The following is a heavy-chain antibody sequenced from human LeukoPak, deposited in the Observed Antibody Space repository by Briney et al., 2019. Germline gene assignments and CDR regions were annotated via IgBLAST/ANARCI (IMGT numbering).Heavy chain of an antibody. CDR2: ISYDGSNK. D-gene: IGHD1-26*01. J-gene: IGHJ6*02. V-gene: IGHV3-30-3*01. CDR1: GFTFSSYA. Sequence: PGGSLRLSCAASGFTFSSYAMHWVRQAPGKGLEWVAVISYDGSNKYYADSVKGRFTISRDNSKNTLYLQMNSLRAEDTAVYYCARALGATIQLDYYYYGMDVWGQGTTVTVSS. CDR3: ARALGATIQLDYYYYGMDV.